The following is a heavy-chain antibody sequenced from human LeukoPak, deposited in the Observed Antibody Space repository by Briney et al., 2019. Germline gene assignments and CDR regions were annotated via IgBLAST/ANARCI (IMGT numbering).Heavy chain of an antibody. CDR2: ISYDGSNK. Sequence: PGRSLRLSCAASGFTFSSYAMHWVRQAPGKGLEWVAVISYDGSNKYYADSVKGRFTISRDNSKNTLYLQMNSLRAEDTAVYYCARGPYSMDLWGQGTLVIVFS. CDR1: GFTFSSYA. J-gene: IGHJ4*02. D-gene: IGHD5-12*01. CDR3: ARGPYSMDL. V-gene: IGHV3-30-3*01.